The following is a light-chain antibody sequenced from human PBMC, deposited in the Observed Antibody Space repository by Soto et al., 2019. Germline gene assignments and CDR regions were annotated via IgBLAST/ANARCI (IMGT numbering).Light chain of an antibody. V-gene: IGKV3-11*01. CDR1: QGVSSF. CDR3: QHRSNWPLT. CDR2: DAS. J-gene: IGKJ4*01. Sequence: EIVLTQSPATLSLSPGERATLSCRASQGVSSFLAWYQQKPGQAPRLLIYDASNRATGIPARFSGSGSGTDFTLTITSLEREDFAVYYCQHRSNWPLTFGGGTKVEIK.